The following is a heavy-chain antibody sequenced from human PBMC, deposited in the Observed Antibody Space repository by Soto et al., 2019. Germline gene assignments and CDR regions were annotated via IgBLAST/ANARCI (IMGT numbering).Heavy chain of an antibody. Sequence: EVQLVASEGGLVQPGGSLRLSRAASGFTVSSYLMHWVRQAPGKGLVWVSRINSDGSSTSFADSVKGRFTISRDNAKNTLYLQMNSLRAEDTAVYYCARVNYGDYGGVYDYWGQGTLVTVSS. CDR3: ARVNYGDYGGVYDY. CDR2: INSDGSST. CDR1: GFTVSSYL. V-gene: IGHV3-74*01. J-gene: IGHJ4*02. D-gene: IGHD4-17*01.